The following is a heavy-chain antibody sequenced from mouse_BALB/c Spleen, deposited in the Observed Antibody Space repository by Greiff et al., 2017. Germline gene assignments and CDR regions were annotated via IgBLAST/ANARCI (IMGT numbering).Heavy chain of an antibody. CDR3: ARRRGAKLYYFDY. CDR1: GYSITSDYA. J-gene: IGHJ2*01. Sequence: EVQLQQSGPGLVKPSQSLSLTCTVTGYSITSDYAWNWIRQFPGNKLEWMGYISYSGSTSYNPSLKSRISITRDTSKNQFFLQLNSVTTEDTATYYCARRRGAKLYYFDYWGQGTTLTVSS. D-gene: IGHD4-1*01. V-gene: IGHV3-2*02. CDR2: ISYSGST.